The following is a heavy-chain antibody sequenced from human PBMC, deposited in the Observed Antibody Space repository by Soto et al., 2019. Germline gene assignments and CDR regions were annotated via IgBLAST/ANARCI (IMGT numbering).Heavy chain of an antibody. Sequence: QAGGSLRLSCAASGFTFSSYAMHWVRQAPGKGLEWVAVISYDGSNKYYADSVKGRFTISRDNSKNTLYLQMNSLRAEDTAVYYCARVLAQYDCSSTSCYGPRFLDYGMDVWGQGTTVTVSS. CDR1: GFTFSSYA. V-gene: IGHV3-30-3*01. CDR3: ARVLAQYDCSSTSCYGPRFLDYGMDV. D-gene: IGHD2-2*01. CDR2: ISYDGSNK. J-gene: IGHJ6*02.